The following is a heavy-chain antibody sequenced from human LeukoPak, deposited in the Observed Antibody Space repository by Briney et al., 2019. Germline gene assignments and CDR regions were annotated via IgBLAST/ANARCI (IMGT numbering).Heavy chain of an antibody. J-gene: IGHJ4*02. CDR3: ARAGRTDGYKSYFDY. CDR2: VYYSGKN. V-gene: IGHV4-59*01. CDR1: GGSISSYY. D-gene: IGHD5-24*01. Sequence: SETLSLTCTVSGGSISSYYWTWIRQPPGKGLEWIGYVYYSGKNNYNPSLKSRVTISVDTSKNQFSLTLSSVTAADTAVYYCARAGRTDGYKSYFDYWGQGTLVTVSS.